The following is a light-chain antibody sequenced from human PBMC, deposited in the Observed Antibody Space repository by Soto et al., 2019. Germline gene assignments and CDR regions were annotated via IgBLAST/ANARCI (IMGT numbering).Light chain of an antibody. CDR1: QSLLHTNGRNH. J-gene: IGKJ2*01. V-gene: IGKV2-28*01. Sequence: EIVMTQSPLSLPVTPGDPASISCRSSQSLLHTNGRNHLDWYLQKPGQSPQLLNYLGSNRASGVPYRFSGSGSGTDFTLKISSVEPEDFVAYYCKQVIQSPNTFGQGTKLEIK. CDR2: LGS. CDR3: KQVIQSPNT.